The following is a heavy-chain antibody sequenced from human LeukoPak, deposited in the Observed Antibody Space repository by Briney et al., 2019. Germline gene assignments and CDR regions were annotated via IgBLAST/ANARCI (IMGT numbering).Heavy chain of an antibody. CDR1: GGSITGYY. CDR3: AGGTGMAPICGYFSFVY. V-gene: IGHV4-4*07. D-gene: IGHD5-12*01. J-gene: IGHJ4*02. Sequence: SETLSLTCTVSGGSITGYYWTWIRQPAGKGLEWIGRVSDTGRAYYNPSLERRVTISLDTSNNRFSLKVTSVTAADTAVYYCAGGTGMAPICGYFSFVYWGQGTLVSVSS. CDR2: VSDTGRA.